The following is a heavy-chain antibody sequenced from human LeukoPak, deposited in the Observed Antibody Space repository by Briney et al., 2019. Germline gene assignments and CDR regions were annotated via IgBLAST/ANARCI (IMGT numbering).Heavy chain of an antibody. CDR2: ISTSGGGT. CDR3: TRPIDILTGYNPVGH. Sequence: QTGGSLRLSCVVSGFTFSNYAMSWVRQAPGKGLEWVSAISTSGGGTFYADSVKGRFTISRDNAKNTLNLQMNSLRAEDTAVYYCTRPIDILTGYNPVGHWGQGTLVTVSS. CDR1: GFTFSNYA. V-gene: IGHV3-23*01. J-gene: IGHJ4*02. D-gene: IGHD3-9*01.